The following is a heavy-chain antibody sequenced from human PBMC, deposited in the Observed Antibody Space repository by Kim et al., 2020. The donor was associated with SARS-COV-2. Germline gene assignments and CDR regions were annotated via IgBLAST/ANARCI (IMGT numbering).Heavy chain of an antibody. CDR1: GYTFTSYY. D-gene: IGHD5-12*01. CDR3: ATEMATMGGYYGMDV. V-gene: IGHV1-46*01. CDR2: INPSGGST. Sequence: ASVKVSCKASGYTFTSYYMHWVRQAPGQGLEWMGIINPSGGSTSYAQKFQGRVTMTRDTSTSTVYMELSSLRSEDTAVYYCATEMATMGGYYGMDVWGQGTTVTVSS. J-gene: IGHJ6*02.